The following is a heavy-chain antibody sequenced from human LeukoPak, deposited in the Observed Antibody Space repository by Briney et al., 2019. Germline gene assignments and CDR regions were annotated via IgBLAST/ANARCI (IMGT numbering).Heavy chain of an antibody. V-gene: IGHV4-59*01. D-gene: IGHD3-16*01. CDR1: GGSISSYY. J-gene: IGHJ6*02. CDR2: IYHSGST. Sequence: SETLPLTCTVSGGSISSYYWSWIRQPPGKGLEWIGYIYHSGSTNYNPSLKSRVTISVDTSKNQFSLKLSSVTAADTAVYYCARDWYYDDYYGMDVWGQGTTVTVSS. CDR3: ARDWYYDDYYGMDV.